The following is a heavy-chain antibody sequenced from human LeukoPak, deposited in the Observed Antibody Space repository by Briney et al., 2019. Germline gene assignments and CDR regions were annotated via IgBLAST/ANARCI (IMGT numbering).Heavy chain of an antibody. Sequence: GESLKISCKGSGYNFTSHWIGWVRQMPGKGLEWMGIIYPGDSDSRQSPSLRGQVTISADKSINTAYLQWNSLKASGTAMYYCARGHHVVVATATWASHAFDLWGQGTMVTVSS. CDR2: IYPGDSDS. CDR3: ARGHHVVVATATWASHAFDL. D-gene: IGHD2-21*02. J-gene: IGHJ3*01. V-gene: IGHV5-51*01. CDR1: GYNFTSHW.